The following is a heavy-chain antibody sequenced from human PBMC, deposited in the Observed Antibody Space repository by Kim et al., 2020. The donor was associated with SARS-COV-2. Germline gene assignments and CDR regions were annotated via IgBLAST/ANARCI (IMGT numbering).Heavy chain of an antibody. CDR2: ISGSGSTI. CDR1: GFTFSTFE. V-gene: IGHV3-48*03. CDR3: VTGLYCGGECSNY. D-gene: IGHD2-21*01. J-gene: IGHJ4*02. Sequence: GGSLRLSCAASGFTFSTFEMNWVRQAPGKGLEWVSHISGSGSTIYYADSVKGRFTISRDNAKNSLYLQMNSLTADDTAVYYCVTGLYCGGECSNYWGQGTLVTVSS.